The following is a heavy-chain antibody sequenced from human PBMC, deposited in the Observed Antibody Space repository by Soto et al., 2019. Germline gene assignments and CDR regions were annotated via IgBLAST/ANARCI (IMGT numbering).Heavy chain of an antibody. J-gene: IGHJ4*02. CDR3: AKASGESYPGSRGFDY. CDR1: GFTFSSYA. CDR2: ITYSGGDT. D-gene: IGHD3-10*01. V-gene: IGHV3-23*01. Sequence: EVQLLESGGGLVQPGGSMRLSCAASGFTFSSYAMSWVRQAPGKGLEWVSVITYSGGDTLHADSVKGRFTISRDNSKNTLYLQMNSLRAEDAAIYYCAKASGESYPGSRGFDYWGQGTRVTVSS.